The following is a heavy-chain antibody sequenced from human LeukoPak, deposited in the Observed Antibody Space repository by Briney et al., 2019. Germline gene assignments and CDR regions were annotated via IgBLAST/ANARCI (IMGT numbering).Heavy chain of an antibody. V-gene: IGHV3-21*01. CDR3: ARSFLNYYDSRGYPYFLDN. D-gene: IGHD3-22*01. Sequence: GGSLRLSCTDSGFTFGSHVMNWVRQAPGKGLERVSSASSRSSFVYYADSVKGRFTISRVDAKSSLYLQMNSLRAEDTAMYYCARSFLNYYDSRGYPYFLDNWGQGTLVTVSS. CDR1: GFTFGSHV. J-gene: IGHJ4*02. CDR2: ASSRSSFV.